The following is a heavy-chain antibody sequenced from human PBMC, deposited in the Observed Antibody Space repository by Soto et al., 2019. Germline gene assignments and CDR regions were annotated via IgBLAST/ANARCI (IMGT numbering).Heavy chain of an antibody. D-gene: IGHD2-21*01. J-gene: IGHJ3*01. Sequence: GEALKISCRGSGYTFNTYWIGWGRQMPGKGLEWMVFIYPGDSDTTYSPSFQGQVTISVDKSISTAYLQWSSLKVSDTALYHSAGQKLWMATINKDGLDGWGQGSKGAVS. V-gene: IGHV5-51*01. CDR2: IYPGDSDT. CDR1: GYTFNTYW. CDR3: AGQKLWMATINKDGLDG.